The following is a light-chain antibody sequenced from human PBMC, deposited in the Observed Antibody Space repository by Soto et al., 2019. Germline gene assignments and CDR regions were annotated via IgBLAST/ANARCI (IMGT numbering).Light chain of an antibody. Sequence: QSALTQPASVSGSPGQSITISCTGTSSDVGSYNLVSWYQQHPGKAPKLMIYEGSKRPSGVSNRFSGSKSGNTASLTISGLQAEDEADYYCCSYAGSRVVFGGGTKLTFL. CDR1: SSDVGSYNL. CDR3: CSYAGSRVV. V-gene: IGLV2-23*01. CDR2: EGS. J-gene: IGLJ2*01.